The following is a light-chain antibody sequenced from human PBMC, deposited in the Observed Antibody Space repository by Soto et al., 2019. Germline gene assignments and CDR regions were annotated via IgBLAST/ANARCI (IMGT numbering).Light chain of an antibody. CDR1: SSDVGAYNY. J-gene: IGLJ3*02. Sequence: QSALTQPASVSGSPGQSITISCTGTSSDVGAYNYVSLYQQHPGKAPKLMIYEVSNRPSGVSNRFSGSKSGNTASLTISGLHAEDEGDYYCSSYTRGSTWVFGGGTKVTVL. V-gene: IGLV2-14*01. CDR3: SSYTRGSTWV. CDR2: EVS.